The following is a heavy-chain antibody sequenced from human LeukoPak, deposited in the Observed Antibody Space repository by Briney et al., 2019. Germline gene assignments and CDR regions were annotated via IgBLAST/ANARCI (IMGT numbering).Heavy chain of an antibody. Sequence: GGSLRLSCAASGFTFSSYAMSWVRQAPGKGLEWVSAISGSGGSTYYADSVKGRFTISRDNSKNTAYLQMNSLKTEDTAVYYCARDHYDSSGEYFDYWGQGTLVTVSS. CDR2: ISGSGGST. J-gene: IGHJ4*02. D-gene: IGHD3-22*01. CDR3: ARDHYDSSGEYFDY. CDR1: GFTFSSYA. V-gene: IGHV3-23*01.